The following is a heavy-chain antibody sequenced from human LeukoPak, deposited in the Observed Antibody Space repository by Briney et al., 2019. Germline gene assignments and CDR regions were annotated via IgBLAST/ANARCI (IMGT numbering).Heavy chain of an antibody. CDR2: INPNSGGT. Sequence: ASVKVSCKASGYTFTGYYMHWVRQAPGQGLEWMGWINPNSGGTNYAQKFQGRVTMTRDTSISTAYMELSRLRSDDTAVYYCAGVVPAATDYYYYYMDVWGKGTTVTVSS. CDR1: GYTFTGYY. D-gene: IGHD2-2*01. J-gene: IGHJ6*03. CDR3: AGVVPAATDYYYYYMDV. V-gene: IGHV1-2*02.